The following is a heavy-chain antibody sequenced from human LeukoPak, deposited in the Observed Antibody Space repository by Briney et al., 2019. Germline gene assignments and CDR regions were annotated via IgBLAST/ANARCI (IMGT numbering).Heavy chain of an antibody. V-gene: IGHV4-34*01. CDR3: ARLWFGEL. CDR2: INHRGST. Sequence: PSETLSLTCAVYGGSFSGYSWSWIRQPPGKGLEWIGEINHRGSTNYNPSLKSRVTMSVDTSKNQFSLRLSSVTAADTAVYYCARLWFGELWGQGTLVTVSS. J-gene: IGHJ4*02. D-gene: IGHD3-10*01. CDR1: GGSFSGYS.